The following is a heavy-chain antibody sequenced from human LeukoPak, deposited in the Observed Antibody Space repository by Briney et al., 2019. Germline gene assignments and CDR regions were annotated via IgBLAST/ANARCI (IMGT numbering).Heavy chain of an antibody. D-gene: IGHD1-26*01. J-gene: IGHJ3*02. CDR1: GFTFSSYW. V-gene: IGHV3-74*01. Sequence: GGSLRLSCAASGFTFSSYWMHWVRQAPGKGLVWVSRINSDGSSTSYADSVKGRFTISRDNAKNTLYLQMNSPRAEDTAVYYCARAGGTYYGIAFDIWGQGTMVTVSS. CDR2: INSDGSST. CDR3: ARAGGTYYGIAFDI.